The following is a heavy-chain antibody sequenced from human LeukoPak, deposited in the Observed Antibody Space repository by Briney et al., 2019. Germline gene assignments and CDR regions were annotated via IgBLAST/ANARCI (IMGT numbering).Heavy chain of an antibody. CDR1: GFTFSSYS. Sequence: PGGSLRLSCAASGFTFSSYSMNWVRQAPGQGLERVSSITSSSGYISYTNSARGRLTISRDNAENSLYLQMDSVRAEDTAVYYCAKSGGDYGGDGLDSWGRGTLVTVSS. CDR3: AKSGGDYGGDGLDS. J-gene: IGHJ4*02. D-gene: IGHD4-23*01. V-gene: IGHV3-21*06. CDR2: ITSSSGYI.